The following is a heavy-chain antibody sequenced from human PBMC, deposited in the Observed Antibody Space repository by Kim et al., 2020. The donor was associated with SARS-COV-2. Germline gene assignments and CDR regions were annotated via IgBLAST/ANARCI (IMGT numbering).Heavy chain of an antibody. V-gene: IGHV3-23*01. D-gene: IGHD2-15*01. Sequence: SADSVRGRFTISGDTSKNTLYLQMNSLRAEDTAVYYCASQDSATYYYFDYWGQGSLVTVSS. CDR3: ASQDSATYYYFDY. J-gene: IGHJ4*02.